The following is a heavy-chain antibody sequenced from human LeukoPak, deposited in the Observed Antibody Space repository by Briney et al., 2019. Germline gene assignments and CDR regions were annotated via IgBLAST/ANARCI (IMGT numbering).Heavy chain of an antibody. Sequence: GGSLRLSCAASGFTFSSYAMSWVRQAPGKGLEWVSAISGSGGSTYYADSVQGRFTISRDPSKNTVYLQMNSLRGEDTAVYYCAKGLIAACPFDYWGQGTLVTVSS. D-gene: IGHD6-6*01. CDR2: ISGSGGST. CDR3: AKGLIAACPFDY. V-gene: IGHV3-23*01. CDR1: GFTFSSYA. J-gene: IGHJ4*02.